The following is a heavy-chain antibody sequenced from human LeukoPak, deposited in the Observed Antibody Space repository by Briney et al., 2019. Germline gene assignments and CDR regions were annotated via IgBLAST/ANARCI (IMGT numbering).Heavy chain of an antibody. Sequence: GGSLRLSCAASGFTGSNNYVSWVRQAPGKGLEWVSAISGSGGSTYYADSVKGRFTISRDNSKNTLYLQMNSLRAEDTAVYYCAKDRYMAGFDYWGQGTLVTVSS. CDR3: AKDRYMAGFDY. V-gene: IGHV3-23*01. CDR1: GFTGSNNY. CDR2: ISGSGGST. J-gene: IGHJ4*02. D-gene: IGHD6-19*01.